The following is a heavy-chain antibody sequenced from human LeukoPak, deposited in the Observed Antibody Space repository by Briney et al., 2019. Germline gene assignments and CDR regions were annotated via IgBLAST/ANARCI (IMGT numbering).Heavy chain of an antibody. CDR1: GFSFISYW. Sequence: GGSLRLSCAASGFSFISYWMSWVRHAPGKGLEWVANIKQDGSAKNYVDSVKGRFTISRDNAKNSLYLQLNSLRAEDTAVYYCAGCAGNSCYFDYWGQGTLVIVSS. V-gene: IGHV3-7*01. J-gene: IGHJ4*02. CDR2: IKQDGSAK. D-gene: IGHD1-1*01. CDR3: AGCAGNSCYFDY.